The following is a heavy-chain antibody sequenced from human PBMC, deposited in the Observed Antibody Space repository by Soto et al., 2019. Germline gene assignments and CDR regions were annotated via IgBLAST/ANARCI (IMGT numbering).Heavy chain of an antibody. D-gene: IGHD6-13*01. CDR1: GFTFSSFA. J-gene: IGHJ4*01. Sequence: GASLRLSCADSGFTFSSFAMRWVRHAPGKGLEWVAVISYDGSNKYYADSVKGRFTISRDNSKNTLYLQMNSLRAEDTAVYYCARESAWGITYISSWYLEVDYWGHGT. CDR3: ARESAWGITYISSWYLEVDY. V-gene: IGHV3-30-3*01. CDR2: ISYDGSNK.